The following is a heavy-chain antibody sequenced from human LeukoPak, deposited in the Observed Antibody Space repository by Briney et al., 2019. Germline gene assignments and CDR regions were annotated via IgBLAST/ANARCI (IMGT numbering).Heavy chain of an antibody. CDR1: VDSVSTNTAA. D-gene: IGHD7-27*01. CDR3: ARDRDLGSYYDGMVV. V-gene: IGHV6-1*01. CDR2: TYYRSRWYN. J-gene: IGHJ6*02. Sequence: SQTLSLTCAISVDSVSTNTAAWSWIRQSPSRGLEWLGRTYYRSRWYNDYAVSVKSRITIKSDTSKNQFSLQLNSVTPEDTAVYYCARDRDLGSYYDGMVVWGQGTTVTVSS.